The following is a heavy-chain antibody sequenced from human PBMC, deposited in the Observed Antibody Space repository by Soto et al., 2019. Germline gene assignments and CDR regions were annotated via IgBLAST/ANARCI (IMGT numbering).Heavy chain of an antibody. D-gene: IGHD2-21*01. CDR3: ARDIAAYAYGEGY. Sequence: SETLSLTCAVSGYSIASGYYGSWIRQSPGKGLEWIGSIYHAGSVYYNPSLNGRVALSMDTSKNHFSLKLTSVTAADTAVYYCARDIAAYAYGEGYWGQGIQVTVSS. CDR2: IYHAGSV. J-gene: IGHJ4*02. V-gene: IGHV4-38-2*02. CDR1: GYSIASGYY.